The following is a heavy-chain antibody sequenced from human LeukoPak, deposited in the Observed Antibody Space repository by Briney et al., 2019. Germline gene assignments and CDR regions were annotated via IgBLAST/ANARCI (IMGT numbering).Heavy chain of an antibody. D-gene: IGHD3-3*01. Sequence: SETLSLTCGVSGGSVINTNWWTWVRQPPGKGLEWIGEVHLDGRTNYNPSLESRLTMSVDVSENQVSLKLTSVAAADTAVYYCAREGGFYRPLDYSGQGTLVTVSS. CDR2: VHLDGRT. CDR1: GGSVINTNW. V-gene: IGHV4-4*02. CDR3: AREGGFYRPLDY. J-gene: IGHJ4*02.